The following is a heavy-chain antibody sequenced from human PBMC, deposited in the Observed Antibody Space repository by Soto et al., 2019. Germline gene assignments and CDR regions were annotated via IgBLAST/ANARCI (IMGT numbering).Heavy chain of an antibody. CDR3: VTQYYQTDDKHKTD. CDR1: GASVGSRAHH. CDR2: IHYSGDT. D-gene: IGHD3-10*01. J-gene: IGHJ4*02. Sequence: QVQLQESGPGLLRPSETLSLTCSVSGASVGSRAHHWSWIRQTPGKGLEWIAYIHYSGDTKSNPSIQSRVTISMDRFRNLFSMLLSRVTAADTALYYCVTQYYQTDDKHKTDWCQGTLVTVSS. V-gene: IGHV4-61*08.